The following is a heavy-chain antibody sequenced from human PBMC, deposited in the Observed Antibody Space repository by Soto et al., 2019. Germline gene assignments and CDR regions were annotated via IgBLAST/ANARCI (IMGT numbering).Heavy chain of an antibody. CDR2: FDPEDGET. J-gene: IGHJ6*02. CDR3: ATDPGAVAGHYYCGMDV. V-gene: IGHV1-24*01. Sequence: ASVKVSCKVSGYTLTELSMHWVRQAPGKGLEWMGGFDPEDGETIYAQKFQGRVTMTEDTSTDTAYMELSSLRSEDTAVYYCATDPGAVAGHYYCGMDVWGQGTMVTVSS. CDR1: GYTLTELS. D-gene: IGHD6-19*01.